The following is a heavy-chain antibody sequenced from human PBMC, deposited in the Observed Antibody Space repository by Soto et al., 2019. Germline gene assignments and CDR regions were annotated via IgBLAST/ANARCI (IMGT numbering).Heavy chain of an antibody. CDR2: IYPGDSDT. D-gene: IGHD2-15*01. CDR3: ARRPGFYYYGMDV. V-gene: IGHV5-51*01. J-gene: IGHJ6*02. Sequence: PGESLKISCKGSGYSFTSYWIVWVRQMPGKGLEWVGIIYPGDSDTRYSPSFQGQVTISADKSISTAYLQWSSLKASDTAMYYCARRPGFYYYGMDVWGQGTTVTVSS. CDR1: GYSFTSYW.